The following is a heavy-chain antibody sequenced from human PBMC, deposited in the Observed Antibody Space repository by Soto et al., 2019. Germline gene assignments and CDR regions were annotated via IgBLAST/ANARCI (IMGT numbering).Heavy chain of an antibody. D-gene: IGHD2-15*01. CDR1: GFTFSSYA. J-gene: IGHJ4*02. Sequence: DVQLLESGGGLVQPEGSLRLSCAASGFTFSSYAMGWVRQGPGKGLEWVAVVSIGGSTNYADSVRGRFTISRDNSKNTLSLQMNSLTAEDTAVYFCAKRRGAGGHFAYWGQGALVTVSS. CDR3: AKRRGAGGHFAY. V-gene: IGHV3-23*01. CDR2: VSIGGST.